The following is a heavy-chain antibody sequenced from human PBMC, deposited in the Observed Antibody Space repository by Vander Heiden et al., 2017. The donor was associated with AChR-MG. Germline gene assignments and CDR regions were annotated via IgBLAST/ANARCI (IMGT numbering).Heavy chain of an antibody. Sequence: QVTLKESGPVLVKPTETLTLTCTVSGFSLSNARMGVSWIRQPPGKALEWLAHIFSNDEKSYSTSLKSRLTISKDTSKSQVVLTMTNMDPVDTATYYCARNVLAAAGTPLEVYYYYYGMDVWGQGTTVTVSS. CDR2: IFSNDEK. D-gene: IGHD6-13*01. V-gene: IGHV2-26*01. CDR1: GFSLSNARMG. CDR3: ARNVLAAAGTPLEVYYYYYGMDV. J-gene: IGHJ6*02.